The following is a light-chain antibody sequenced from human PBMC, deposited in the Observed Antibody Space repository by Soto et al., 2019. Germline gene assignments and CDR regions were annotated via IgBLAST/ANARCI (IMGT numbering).Light chain of an antibody. V-gene: IGKV1-12*01. CDR3: QQADSLPLT. CDR1: RDISSW. Sequence: DIQLTQSPSSVSASVGDRVTITCRASRDISSWLAWYQQEPGQAPNILVFAASTLQRGVPTRFSGRGSGTEFTLTIDSLQPEDFATYYCQQADSLPLTFGGGTKVDIK. J-gene: IGKJ4*01. CDR2: AAS.